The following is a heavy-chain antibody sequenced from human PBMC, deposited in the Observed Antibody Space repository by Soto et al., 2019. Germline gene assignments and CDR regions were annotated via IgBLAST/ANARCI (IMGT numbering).Heavy chain of an antibody. Sequence: QVQLQESGPGLVKPSQTLSLTCTVSVGSISSGGYYWSWIRQHPGKGLEWIGYIYYSGSTYYNPSLKSRVTISVDTSKNQFSLKLSSVTAADTAVYYCARGSTRQDYYYGMDVWGQGTTVTVSS. D-gene: IGHD2-2*01. CDR2: IYYSGST. CDR1: VGSISSGGYY. J-gene: IGHJ6*02. CDR3: ARGSTRQDYYYGMDV. V-gene: IGHV4-31*03.